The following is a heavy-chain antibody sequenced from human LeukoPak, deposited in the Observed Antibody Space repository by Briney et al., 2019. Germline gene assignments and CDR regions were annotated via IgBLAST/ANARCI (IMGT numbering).Heavy chain of an antibody. CDR3: ASKYDILTGQSNWFDP. CDR2: INPNSGGT. CDR1: GYTFTGYY. V-gene: IGHV1-2*02. Sequence: GASVKVSCKASGYTFTGYYLHWVRQAPGQGLEWMGWINPNSGGTKYPQKFQGRVTMTRDTSISTAYLEVSRLRSDDTAVYYCASKYDILTGQSNWFDPWGQGTPVTVSS. D-gene: IGHD3-9*01. J-gene: IGHJ5*02.